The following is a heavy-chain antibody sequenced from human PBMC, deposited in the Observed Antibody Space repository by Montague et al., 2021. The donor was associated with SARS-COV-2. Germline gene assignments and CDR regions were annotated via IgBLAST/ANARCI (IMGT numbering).Heavy chain of an antibody. D-gene: IGHD1-7*01. V-gene: IGHV4-61*02. J-gene: IGHJ6*02. CDR3: ARARITGTTKDYYGMDA. Sequence: TLSLTCTVSDDSISGGRYYWSWIRQPAGKGLEWIGRIYTSGNTNYNPSLKSRVSMLVDTSKNQLSLKLSSVTAADTAIYYCARARITGTTKDYYGMDAWGQGTTVTVS. CDR2: IYTSGNT. CDR1: DDSISGGRYY.